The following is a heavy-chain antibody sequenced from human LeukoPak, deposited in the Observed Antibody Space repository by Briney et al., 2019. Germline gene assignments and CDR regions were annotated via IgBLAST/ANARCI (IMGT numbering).Heavy chain of an antibody. Sequence: SVKVSCKASGYTFTSYGISWVRQAPGQGLEWMGGIIPIFGTANYAQKFQGRATITADESTSTAYMELSSLRSEDTAVYYCAVGVRGSGSYQIWGHAFDIWGQGTMVTVSS. CDR3: AVGVRGSGSYQIWGHAFDI. CDR2: IIPIFGTA. D-gene: IGHD3-10*01. J-gene: IGHJ3*02. V-gene: IGHV1-69*13. CDR1: GYTFTSYG.